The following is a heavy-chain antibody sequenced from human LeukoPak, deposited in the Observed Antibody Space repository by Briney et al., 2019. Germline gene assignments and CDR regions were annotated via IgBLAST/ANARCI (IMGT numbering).Heavy chain of an antibody. V-gene: IGHV4-61*02. CDR2: IYTSGST. Sequence: SQTLSLTCTVSGGSISSGSYYWSWIRQPAGKGLEWIGRIYTSGSTNYNPSLKSRVTISVDTSKNQFSLKLSSVTAPDTAVYYCARYRLVYCSSTNCLGWFDPWGQGTLVTVSS. J-gene: IGHJ5*02. D-gene: IGHD2-2*01. CDR3: ARYRLVYCSSTNCLGWFDP. CDR1: GGSISSGSYY.